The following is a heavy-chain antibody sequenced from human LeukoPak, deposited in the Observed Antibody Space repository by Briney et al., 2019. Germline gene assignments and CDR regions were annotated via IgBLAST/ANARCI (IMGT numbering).Heavy chain of an antibody. V-gene: IGHV3-33*07. CDR3: ARDTMITFGGVIAPDY. CDR2: IWYDGTKK. D-gene: IGHD3-16*02. CDR1: GFAFSNYG. J-gene: IGHJ4*02. Sequence: GGSLRLSCAAAGFAFSNYGMFWVRQAPGKGLEWVAVIWYDGTKKYYVDSVKGRFTISREDSKNTVYLQMNSLRAEDTAVYYCARDTMITFGGVIAPDYWGQGTLVTVSS.